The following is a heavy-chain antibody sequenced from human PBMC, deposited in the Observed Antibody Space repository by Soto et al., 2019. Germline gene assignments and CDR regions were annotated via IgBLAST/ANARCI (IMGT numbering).Heavy chain of an antibody. Sequence: QVQLQESGPGLVKPSQTLSLTCTVSGGSISSGDYYWSWIRQPPGKGLEWIGYIYYSGSTYYNPSLKSRVTISVATSKNQFSLKLSSVTAADTAVYYCARDKYCISTSCPFLVGMDVWGQGTTVTVSS. J-gene: IGHJ6*02. CDR2: IYYSGST. CDR3: ARDKYCISTSCPFLVGMDV. D-gene: IGHD2-2*01. CDR1: GGSISSGDYY. V-gene: IGHV4-30-4*01.